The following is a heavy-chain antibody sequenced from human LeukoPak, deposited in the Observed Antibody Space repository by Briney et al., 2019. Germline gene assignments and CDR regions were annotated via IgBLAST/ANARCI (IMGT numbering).Heavy chain of an antibody. J-gene: IGHJ4*02. D-gene: IGHD3-10*01. CDR1: GFTVSSNH. Sequence: PGGSLRLSCAASGFTVSSNHMSWVRQAPGQGLEWASIIYSSGTTYYADSVKGRFTISRDNSKNMLYLQMNSLRAEDTAVYYCGSSGTDTRFDYWGQRTLVTVSS. CDR2: IYSSGTT. V-gene: IGHV3-53*01. CDR3: GSSGTDTRFDY.